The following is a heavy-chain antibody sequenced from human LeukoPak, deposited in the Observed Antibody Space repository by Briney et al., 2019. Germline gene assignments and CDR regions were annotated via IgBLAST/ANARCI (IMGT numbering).Heavy chain of an antibody. J-gene: IGHJ5*02. CDR2: INSDGSST. V-gene: IGHV3-74*01. CDR3: ARDRDQQQLVPNWFDP. CDR1: GFTFSSYW. D-gene: IGHD6-13*01. Sequence: PGGSLRLSCAASGFTFSSYWMHWVRQAPGKGLVWVSRINSDGSSTSYADSVKGRFTISRDNTKNTLYLQMNSLRAEDTAVYCCARDRDQQQLVPNWFDPWGQGTLVTVSS.